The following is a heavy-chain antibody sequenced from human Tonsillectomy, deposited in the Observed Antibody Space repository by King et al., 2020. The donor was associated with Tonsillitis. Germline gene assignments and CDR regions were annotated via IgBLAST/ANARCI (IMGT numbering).Heavy chain of an antibody. J-gene: IGHJ4*02. CDR3: ARGLFYFSGGDYALGY. V-gene: IGHV4-34*01. Sequence: VQLQQWGAGLLKPSETLSLTCAVYGGSLSGNYWSWIRQPPGKGLEWIGEINHTGSTDYNPSLKSQFTISVDTSKNQFSLKLTSVTAADTAVYYCARGLFYFSGGDYALGYWGQGTLVTVSS. D-gene: IGHD4-17*01. CDR2: INHTGST. CDR1: GGSLSGNY.